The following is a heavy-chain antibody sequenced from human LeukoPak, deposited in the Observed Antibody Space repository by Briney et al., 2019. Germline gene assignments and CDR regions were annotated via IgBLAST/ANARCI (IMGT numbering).Heavy chain of an antibody. J-gene: IGHJ4*02. V-gene: IGHV4-59*01. CDR3: ARVSVTSGYWTFDD. Sequence: TSETLSLTCTVSGAPIIIYYWSWFRHPPGKGLEWIGYIYYSGSTNYNPSLKSRVAISLDTSKNQFSLKMSSVTAADTAVFYCARVSVTSGYWTFDDWGQGTLVTVSS. CDR1: GAPIIIYY. D-gene: IGHD3-22*01. CDR2: IYYSGST.